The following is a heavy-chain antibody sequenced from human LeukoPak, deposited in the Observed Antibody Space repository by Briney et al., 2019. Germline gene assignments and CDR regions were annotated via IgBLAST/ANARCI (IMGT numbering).Heavy chain of an antibody. CDR2: IIPIFGTA. CDR3: AREGIGSRGSGSTHYYYYYMDV. CDR1: GGTFSSYA. Sequence: SVKVSCKASGGTFSSYAISWVRQAPGQGLEWMGGIIPIFGTANYAQKFQGRVTITADKSTSTAYMELSSLRSEDTAVYYCAREGIGSRGSGSTHYYYYYMDVWGKGTTVTVSS. J-gene: IGHJ6*03. V-gene: IGHV1-69*06. D-gene: IGHD3-10*01.